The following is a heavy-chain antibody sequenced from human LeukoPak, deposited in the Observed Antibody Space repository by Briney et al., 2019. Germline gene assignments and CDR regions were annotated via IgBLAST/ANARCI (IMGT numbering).Heavy chain of an antibody. J-gene: IGHJ5*02. Sequence: ASVKVSCKVSGYTLTELSMHWVRQAPGKGLEWMGGFDPEDGETIYAQKFQGRVTMTEDTSTDTAYMELSSLRSEDTAVYYCATASEPRYYYGSGSYHNWFDPWGQGTLVTVFS. CDR2: FDPEDGET. CDR1: GYTLTELS. V-gene: IGHV1-24*01. D-gene: IGHD3-10*01. CDR3: ATASEPRYYYGSGSYHNWFDP.